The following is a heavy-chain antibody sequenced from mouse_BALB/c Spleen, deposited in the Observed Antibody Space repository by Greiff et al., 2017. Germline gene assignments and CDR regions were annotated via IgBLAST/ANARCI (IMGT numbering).Heavy chain of an antibody. CDR3: ARGYYGSGYFDY. CDR1: GYTFTSYW. Sequence: VQLQESGAELARPGASVKLSCKASGYTFTSYWMQWVKQRPGQGLEWIGAIYPGDGDTRYTQKFKGKATLTADKSSSTAYMQLSSLASEDSAVYYCARGYYGSGYFDYWGQGTTLTVSS. V-gene: IGHV1-87*01. J-gene: IGHJ2*01. CDR2: IYPGDGDT. D-gene: IGHD1-1*01.